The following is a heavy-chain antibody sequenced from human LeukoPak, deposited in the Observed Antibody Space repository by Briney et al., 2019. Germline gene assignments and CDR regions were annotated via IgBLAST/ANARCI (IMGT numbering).Heavy chain of an antibody. CDR2: INSDGSST. Sequence: GGSLRLSCAASGFTFSSYWMHWVRQAPGKGLVWVSRINSDGSSTSYADSVKGRFTISRDNAKNALYLQMNSLRAEDTAVYYCARDSPHGDYGYWGQGTLVTVSS. CDR1: GFTFSSYW. J-gene: IGHJ4*02. CDR3: ARDSPHGDYGY. V-gene: IGHV3-74*01. D-gene: IGHD4-17*01.